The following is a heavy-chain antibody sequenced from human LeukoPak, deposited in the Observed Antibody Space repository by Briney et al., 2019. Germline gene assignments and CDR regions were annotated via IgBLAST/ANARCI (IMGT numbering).Heavy chain of an antibody. Sequence: ASVKVSCKASGYTFTGYYMHWVRQAPGQGLEWRGWINPNSGGTNYAQKFQGRVTMTRDTSISTAYMELSRLRSDDTAVYYCARAEGRYCSGGSCSSGYWGQGTLVTVSS. V-gene: IGHV1-2*02. J-gene: IGHJ4*02. CDR2: INPNSGGT. D-gene: IGHD2-15*01. CDR1: GYTFTGYY. CDR3: ARAEGRYCSGGSCSSGY.